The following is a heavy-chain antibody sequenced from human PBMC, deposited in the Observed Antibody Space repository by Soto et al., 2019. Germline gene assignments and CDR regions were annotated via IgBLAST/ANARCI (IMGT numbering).Heavy chain of an antibody. D-gene: IGHD6-13*01. CDR1: GGYIISSSYY. CDR3: LLTHPLYTAAAGPGTDY. J-gene: IGHJ4*02. V-gene: IGHV4-39*01. CDR2: IYYSGST. Sequence: SETQSLPYTVSGGYIISSSYYWGWIRQPPGKGLEWIGSIYYSGSTYYNPSLKSRVTISVDTSKNQFSLKLSSVTAADTAVYYCLLTHPLYTAAAGPGTDYWGQGTLVTVSS.